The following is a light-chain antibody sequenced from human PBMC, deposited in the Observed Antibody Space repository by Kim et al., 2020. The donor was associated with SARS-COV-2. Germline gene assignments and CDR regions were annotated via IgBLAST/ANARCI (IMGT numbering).Light chain of an antibody. CDR2: QDS. Sequence: SVSPEKTDSITCAEDKVGDKYACWYQQKPGQSPVLVIYQDSKRPSGIPERFSGSNSGNTATLTNSGTQAMDEADYYCQAWDSSTVVFGGGTQLTVL. J-gene: IGLJ2*01. CDR1: KVGDKY. CDR3: QAWDSSTVV. V-gene: IGLV3-1*01.